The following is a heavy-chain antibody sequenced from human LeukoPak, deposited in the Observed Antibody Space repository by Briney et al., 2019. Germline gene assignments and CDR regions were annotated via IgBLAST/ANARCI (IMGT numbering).Heavy chain of an antibody. CDR1: GYTFTSYG. CDR3: ARDLLSGEVVPAAI. CDR2: ISAYNGNT. D-gene: IGHD2-2*02. Sequence: ASVKVSCKASGYTFTSYGISWVRQAPGQGLEWIGWISAYNGNTNYAQKLQGRVTMTTDPSTSTAYMELGSLRSDDTAVYYCARDLLSGEVVPAAIWGQGTLVTVSS. J-gene: IGHJ4*02. V-gene: IGHV1-18*01.